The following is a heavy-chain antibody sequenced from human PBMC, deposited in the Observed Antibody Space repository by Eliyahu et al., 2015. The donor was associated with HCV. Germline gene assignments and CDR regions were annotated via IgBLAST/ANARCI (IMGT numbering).Heavy chain of an antibody. J-gene: IGHJ4*02. Sequence: EVQLLESGGXLVQPGGSLRLXXXASGFTFSSYAMSXVRQAPGKGLEWVSXXSGSGGSTYYTDSVKGRFTISRDNSKNTLYLQMNSLRAEDTAVYYCAKGEARDYWGQGTLVTVSS. CDR2: XSGSGGST. D-gene: IGHD1-26*01. CDR3: AKGEARDY. CDR1: GFTFSSYA. V-gene: IGHV3-23*01.